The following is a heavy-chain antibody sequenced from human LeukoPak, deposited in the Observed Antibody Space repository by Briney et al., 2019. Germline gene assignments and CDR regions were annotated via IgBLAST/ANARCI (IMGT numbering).Heavy chain of an antibody. CDR1: GYTFTTYG. Sequence: ASVKVSCKASGYTFTTYGINWLRQAPGQGLAWMGWISTYNSNTHYAQKLQGRVTMTTDASTSTAYMELRSLRSDDTAVYYCARGIPTGDAFDIWGQGTMVTVSS. CDR2: ISTYNSNT. CDR3: ARGIPTGDAFDI. V-gene: IGHV1-18*01. D-gene: IGHD2-2*02. J-gene: IGHJ3*02.